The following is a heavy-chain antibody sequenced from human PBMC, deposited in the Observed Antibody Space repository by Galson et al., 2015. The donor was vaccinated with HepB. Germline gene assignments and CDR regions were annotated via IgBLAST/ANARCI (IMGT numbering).Heavy chain of an antibody. J-gene: IGHJ4*02. CDR3: ARDNGTIDHYFFDY. D-gene: IGHD3-10*01. V-gene: IGHV3-48*04. CDR2: ISSSSSAT. Sequence: SLRLSCAASGFTFGSHSMNWVRQAPGEGLEWISYISSSSSATYYADSVKGRFTISRDNAKNSLYLQLNNLRVEDTAVYYCARDNGTIDHYFFDYWGQGTLVPVSS. CDR1: GFTFGSHS.